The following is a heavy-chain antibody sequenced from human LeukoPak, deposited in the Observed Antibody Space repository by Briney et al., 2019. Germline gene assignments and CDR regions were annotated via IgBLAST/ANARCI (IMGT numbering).Heavy chain of an antibody. CDR2: AFYEGGT. CDR3: ARHITVSYDAFDL. CDR1: GGSITGYY. D-gene: IGHD6-19*01. Sequence: PSETLSLTCTVSGGSITGYYWSWIRQPPGKGLEWVGYAFYEGGTLYNPSLKSRVTISVDTSKTQFSLKLTSVTAADTAVYYCARHITVSYDAFDLWGRGTMVTVSS. V-gene: IGHV4-59*08. J-gene: IGHJ3*01.